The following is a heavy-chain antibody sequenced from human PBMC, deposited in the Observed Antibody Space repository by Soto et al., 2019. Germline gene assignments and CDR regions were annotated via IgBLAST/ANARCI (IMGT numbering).Heavy chain of an antibody. D-gene: IGHD3-22*01. CDR1: GGSISSGGYY. J-gene: IGHJ5*02. CDR3: ASQPPSYYYDSSGYSGWFDH. Sequence: SXETLSLTCTVSGGSISSGGYYWSWIRQHPGKGLEWIGYIYYSGSTYYNPSLKSRVTISVDTSKNQFSLKLSSVTAADTAVYYCASQPPSYYYDSSGYSGWFDHWGQGTLVTVSS. V-gene: IGHV4-31*03. CDR2: IYYSGST.